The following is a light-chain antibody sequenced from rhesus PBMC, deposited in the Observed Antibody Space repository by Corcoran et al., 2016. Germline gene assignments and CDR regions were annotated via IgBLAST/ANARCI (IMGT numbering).Light chain of an antibody. CDR3: YQHSSDYS. V-gene: IGKV3-10*01. CDR2: GAS. Sequence: QVELTQSPATLSLSPGERATLSCRASQSVRHYLAWYQQKPGQAPRLLIHGASTRATGVPDRFGGSGSGTDFTLTISSLEPEDVGFYHCYQHSSDYSFGQGTKVEIK. J-gene: IGKJ2*01. CDR1: QSVRHY.